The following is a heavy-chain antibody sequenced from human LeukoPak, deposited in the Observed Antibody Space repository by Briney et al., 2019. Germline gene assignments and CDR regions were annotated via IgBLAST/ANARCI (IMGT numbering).Heavy chain of an antibody. CDR2: ISAYNGNT. CDR1: GYTFTNYG. V-gene: IGHV1-18*01. D-gene: IGHD3-10*01. Sequence: GASVKVSCTASGYTFTNYGISWVRQAPGQGLEWMGWISAYNGNTNYAQNLQGRVTMTTDTATSTAYMELSSLRADDTAVYYCARDRWGVNYYQYMDVWGKGTTVTVSS. J-gene: IGHJ6*03. CDR3: ARDRWGVNYYQYMDV.